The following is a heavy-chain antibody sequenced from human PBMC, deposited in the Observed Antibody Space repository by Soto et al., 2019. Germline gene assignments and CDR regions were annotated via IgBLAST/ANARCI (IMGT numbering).Heavy chain of an antibody. J-gene: IGHJ6*02. CDR3: ARDHYVYDILTGYGYYYGMDV. D-gene: IGHD3-9*01. V-gene: IGHV4-30-4*08. CDR1: GGSISSGGYY. CDR2: IYYSGST. Sequence: LSLTCTVSGGSISSGGYYWSWIRQHPGKGLEWIGYIYYSGSTYYNPSLKSRVTISVDTSKNQFSLKLSSVTAADTAVYYCARDHYVYDILTGYGYYYGMDVWGQGTTVTVS.